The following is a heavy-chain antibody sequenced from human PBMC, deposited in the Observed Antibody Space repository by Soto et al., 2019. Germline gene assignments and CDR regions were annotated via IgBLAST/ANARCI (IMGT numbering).Heavy chain of an antibody. D-gene: IGHD3-22*01. CDR1: GFTFSSYG. Sequence: GGSLRLSCAASGFTFSSYGIHWVRQAPGKGLEWVAVISYDGSTKYYADSVKGRFTISRDNSKNTLYLQMNSLRAEDTAVYYCAKESSSGRIDYWGQGTLVT. V-gene: IGHV3-30*18. J-gene: IGHJ4*02. CDR3: AKESSSGRIDY. CDR2: ISYDGSTK.